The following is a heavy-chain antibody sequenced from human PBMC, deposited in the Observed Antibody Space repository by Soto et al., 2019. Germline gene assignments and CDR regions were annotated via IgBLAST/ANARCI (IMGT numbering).Heavy chain of an antibody. D-gene: IGHD2-2*01. CDR2: IYYSVST. CDR3: ARSYCSSTSCSRTEYFLH. J-gene: IGHJ1*01. CDR1: GGSISSGGYY. V-gene: IGHV4-31*03. Sequence: QVQLQESGPGLVKPSQTLSLTCTVSGGSISSGGYYWSWIRQHPGKGLEWIGYIYYSVSTYYNPSLKGRVTISVDTSKNQFSLKLSSVAAADTAVYYCARSYCSSTSCSRTEYFLHWGQGTLVTVSS.